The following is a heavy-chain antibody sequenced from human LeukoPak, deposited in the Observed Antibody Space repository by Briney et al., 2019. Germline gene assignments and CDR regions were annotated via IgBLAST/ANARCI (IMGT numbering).Heavy chain of an antibody. CDR3: ARDEYGSGSFLDY. J-gene: IGHJ4*02. D-gene: IGHD3-10*01. CDR1: GYTFTGYY. CDR2: INPNHGDT. Sequence: ASVKVSCKASGYTFTGYYMNWVRQAPGQEREWMGWINPNHGDTNYAQKLQGRVTMTTDTSTSTAYMELRSLRSDDTALYYCARDEYGSGSFLDYWGQGTLVTVSS. V-gene: IGHV1-18*04.